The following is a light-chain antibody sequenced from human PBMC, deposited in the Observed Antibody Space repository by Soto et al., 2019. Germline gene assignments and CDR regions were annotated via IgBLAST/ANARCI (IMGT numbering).Light chain of an antibody. CDR1: SSDIGGYNY. Sequence: QSVLTQPASVSGSPGQSITVSCTGTSSDIGGYNYVSWYQQHPGKAPKLMIYEVSNRPSGVSNRFSGSKSGNTASLTISGLQPEDEADYYCSSYAGSYTLYVFGTGTKVTVL. J-gene: IGLJ1*01. V-gene: IGLV2-14*03. CDR2: EVS. CDR3: SSYAGSYTLYV.